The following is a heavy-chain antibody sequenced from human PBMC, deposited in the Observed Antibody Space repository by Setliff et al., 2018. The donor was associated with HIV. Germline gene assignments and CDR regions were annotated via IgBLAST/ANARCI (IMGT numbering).Heavy chain of an antibody. J-gene: IGHJ4*02. V-gene: IGHV4-61*02. CDR3: AREIPYSFGYYFDY. D-gene: IGHD5-18*01. Sequence: KPSETLSLTCTVSGGSISSGGYYWSWIRQPAGKGLEWIGRIYTSGSTNYNPSLKRQLTISVDTSKNQFSLTLSSVTAADTAVYYCAREIPYSFGYYFDYWGQGTLVTVSS. CDR2: IYTSGST. CDR1: GGSISSGGYY.